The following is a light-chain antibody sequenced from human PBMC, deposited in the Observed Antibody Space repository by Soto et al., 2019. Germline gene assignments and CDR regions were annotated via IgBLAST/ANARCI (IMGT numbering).Light chain of an antibody. CDR1: QSVSSY. Sequence: EIVLTQSPATLSLSPGERATLSCRASQSVSSYLAWYQQKPGQAPRLLIYDASNRATGIPARFSGSGSATDFTLTISSLEPEDFAVHYCQQRSNWPPFTFGPGTKVDIK. CDR2: DAS. CDR3: QQRSNWPPFT. V-gene: IGKV3-11*01. J-gene: IGKJ3*01.